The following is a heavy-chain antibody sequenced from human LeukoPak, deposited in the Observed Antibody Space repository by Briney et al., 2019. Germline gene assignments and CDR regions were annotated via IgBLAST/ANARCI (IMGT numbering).Heavy chain of an antibody. CDR2: IYDSGSA. CDR1: GVSINSHY. V-gene: IGHV4-59*11. J-gene: IGHJ6*03. D-gene: IGHD3-3*01. CDR3: ARVLQNYYHMDV. Sequence: KPSETLSLTCTVSGVSINSHYWSWIRQPPGKGPEWIGFIYDSGSANYKSSLKSRVTMTVDTSKNQFSLKLNSVSAADTAVYYCARVLQNYYHMDVWGKGTTVTVSS.